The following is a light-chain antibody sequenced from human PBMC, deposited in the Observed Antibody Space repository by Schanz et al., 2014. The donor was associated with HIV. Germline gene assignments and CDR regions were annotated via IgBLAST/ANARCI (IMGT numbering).Light chain of an antibody. Sequence: QSVLTQPPSVSAAPGQKVTISCSGTNSNIGNNFVSWYQQFPGTAPKILIFDNDKRPSGIPDRFSASKSGTSATLGITGFQTGDEADYFCGAWDTSLSARVFGGGTKLTVL. CDR1: NSNIGNNF. CDR3: GAWDTSLSARV. V-gene: IGLV1-51*01. CDR2: DND. J-gene: IGLJ3*02.